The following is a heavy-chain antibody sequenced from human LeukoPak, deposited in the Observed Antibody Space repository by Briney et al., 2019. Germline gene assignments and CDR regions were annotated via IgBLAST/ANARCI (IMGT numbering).Heavy chain of an antibody. D-gene: IGHD3-10*01. CDR2: INHSGST. CDR1: GGSFSGYY. CDR3: ASMGSHYYGMDV. Sequence: SETLSLTCAVYGGSFSGYYWSWIRQPPGKGLEWIGEINHSGSTNYNPSLKSRVTISVDTSKNQFSLKPSSVTAADTAVYYCASMGSHYYGMDVWGQGTTATVSS. J-gene: IGHJ6*02. V-gene: IGHV4-34*01.